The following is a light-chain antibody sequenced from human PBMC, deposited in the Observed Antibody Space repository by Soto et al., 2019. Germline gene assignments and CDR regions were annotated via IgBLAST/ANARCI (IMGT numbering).Light chain of an antibody. J-gene: IGKJ2*01. CDR1: QSVSNSY. V-gene: IGKV3-20*01. Sequence: EIVLTQSPGTLSLSPGERATLSCRASQSVSNSYLAWYQQKPGQAPRLRIYGASRRATGIPDRFSGSGSGTDFTLTISRLEPEDLAVYYCQQYGSATYTFGQWTKLEIK. CDR3: QQYGSATYT. CDR2: GAS.